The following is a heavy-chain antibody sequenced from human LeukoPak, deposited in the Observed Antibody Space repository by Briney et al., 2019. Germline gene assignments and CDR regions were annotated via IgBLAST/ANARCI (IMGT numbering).Heavy chain of an antibody. CDR2: ISSSGSTI. V-gene: IGHV3-11*01. CDR1: GFTFSDYY. J-gene: IGHJ4*02. CDR3: ARVEDYGDYVYY. Sequence: PGGSLRLSCAASGFTFSDYYMSWIRQAPGKGLEWVSYISSSGSTIYYADSVKGRFTISRDNAENSLYLQMNSLRAEDTAVYYCARVEDYGDYVYYWGQGTLVTVSS. D-gene: IGHD4-17*01.